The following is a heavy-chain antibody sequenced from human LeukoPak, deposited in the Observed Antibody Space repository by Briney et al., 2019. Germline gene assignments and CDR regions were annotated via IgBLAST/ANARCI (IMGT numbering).Heavy chain of an antibody. Sequence: PGGSLRLSCAASGFTFSSYGMHWVRQAPGKGLEWVAVISYDGSNKYYADSVKGRFTISRDNAKNSLYLQMNSLRAEDTALYYCAKDAGGAYCTNGVCHPNAFDIWGQGTMVTVSS. CDR3: AKDAGGAYCTNGVCHPNAFDI. D-gene: IGHD2-8*01. J-gene: IGHJ3*02. CDR1: GFTFSSYG. CDR2: ISYDGSNK. V-gene: IGHV3-30*18.